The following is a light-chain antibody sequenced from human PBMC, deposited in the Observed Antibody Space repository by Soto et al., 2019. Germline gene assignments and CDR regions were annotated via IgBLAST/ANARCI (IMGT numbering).Light chain of an antibody. V-gene: IGKV1-27*01. J-gene: IGKJ1*01. CDR2: TAS. CDR1: QGIGYN. CDR3: QKYDSVPWS. Sequence: DIQMTQSPTSLSASVGDRVTITCRASQGIGYNLAWYQQKPGKVPKVLIYTASTLHSGVPSRFSGSGSGTEFTLTINSLPPEDVATYVCQKYDSVPWSFGQGTRVEI.